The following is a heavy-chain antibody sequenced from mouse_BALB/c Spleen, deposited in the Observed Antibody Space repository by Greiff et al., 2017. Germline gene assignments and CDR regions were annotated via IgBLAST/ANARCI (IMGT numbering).Heavy chain of an antibody. V-gene: IGHV1-20*02. CDR1: GYSFTGYF. Sequence: VQLKQSGPELVKPGASVKISCKASGYSFTGYFMNWVMQSPGKSLEWIGRINPYNGDTFYNQKFKGKATLTVDKSSSTAHMELRSLASEDSAVYYCARAYRYAAMDYWGQGTSVTVSS. CDR3: ARAYRYAAMDY. CDR2: INPYNGDT. D-gene: IGHD2-14*01. J-gene: IGHJ4*01.